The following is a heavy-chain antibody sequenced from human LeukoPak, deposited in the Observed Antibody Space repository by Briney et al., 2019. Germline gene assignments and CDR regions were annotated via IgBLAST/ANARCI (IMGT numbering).Heavy chain of an antibody. CDR2: IKSKTDGGTP. CDR3: STFRTAKNYESNGYYSS. J-gene: IGHJ4*02. D-gene: IGHD3-22*01. Sequence: PGGSLRLSCAASGFTFSNAWMSWVRRAPGKGLEWVGRIKSKTDGGTPDYTTPVKGRFTISRDDSESTLYLQMNSLKTEDTAVYYCSTFRTAKNYESNGYYSSWGQGTLVTVSS. CDR1: GFTFSNAW. V-gene: IGHV3-15*01.